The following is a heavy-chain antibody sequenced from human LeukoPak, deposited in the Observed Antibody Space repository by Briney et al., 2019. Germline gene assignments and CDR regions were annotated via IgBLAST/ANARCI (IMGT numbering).Heavy chain of an antibody. CDR1: GFTFSSYG. J-gene: IGHJ3*02. Sequence: GGSLRLSCAASGFTFSSYGMRWVRQAPGKGLEWVAVIWYDGSNKYYADSVRGRFSISRDNSKNSLYLQMNRLRAEDAAVYYCARDPNGDYVGAFDILGQGTMVTVSS. CDR2: IWYDGSNK. CDR3: ARDPNGDYVGAFDI. V-gene: IGHV3-33*01. D-gene: IGHD4-17*01.